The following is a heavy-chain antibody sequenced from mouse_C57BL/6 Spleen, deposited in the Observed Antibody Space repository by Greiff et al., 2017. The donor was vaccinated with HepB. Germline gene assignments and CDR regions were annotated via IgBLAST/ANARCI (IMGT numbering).Heavy chain of an antibody. V-gene: IGHV1-81*01. D-gene: IGHD6-1*01. CDR1: GYTFTSYG. J-gene: IGHJ4*01. CDR3: AREGATDYYAMDY. CDR2: IYPRSGNT. Sequence: QVQLKESGAELARPGASVKLSCKASGYTFTSYGISWVKQRTGQGLEWIGEIYPRSGNTYYNEKFKGKATLTAEKSSSTAYMELRSLTSEDSAVYFCAREGATDYYAMDYWGQGTSVTVSS.